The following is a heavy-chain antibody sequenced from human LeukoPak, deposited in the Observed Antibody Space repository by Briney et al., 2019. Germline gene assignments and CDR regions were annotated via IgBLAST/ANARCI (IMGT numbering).Heavy chain of an antibody. J-gene: IGHJ4*02. CDR3: ARSSILTGQDY. Sequence: GGSLRLSCAASGFTFSSYSMNWVRQAPGKGLEWVSSISSSSSYIYYADSVKGRFTISRDNAKNSLYPQMNSLRAEDTAVYYCARSSILTGQDYWGQGTLVTVSS. CDR1: GFTFSSYS. CDR2: ISSSSSYI. D-gene: IGHD3-9*01. V-gene: IGHV3-21*01.